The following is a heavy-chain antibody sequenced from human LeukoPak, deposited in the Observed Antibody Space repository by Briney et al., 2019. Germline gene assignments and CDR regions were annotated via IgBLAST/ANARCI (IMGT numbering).Heavy chain of an antibody. CDR1: GYTFTSYD. Sequence: ASVKVSCKASGYTFTSYDINWVRQATGQGLEWMGWMNPNSGNTGYAQKFQGRVTMTRNTSISTAYMELSSLRSEDTAVYYCARPSAGYSYGYDWYFDLWGRGTLVTVSS. J-gene: IGHJ2*01. V-gene: IGHV1-8*01. CDR2: MNPNSGNT. D-gene: IGHD5-18*01. CDR3: ARPSAGYSYGYDWYFDL.